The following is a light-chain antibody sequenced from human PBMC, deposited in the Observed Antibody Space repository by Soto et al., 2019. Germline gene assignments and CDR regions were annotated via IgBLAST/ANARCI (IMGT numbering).Light chain of an antibody. J-gene: IGKJ1*01. CDR1: QSISSN. Sequence: EIVMTQSPATLSVSPGERATLSCRASQSISSNLAWYQQKPGQAPRLLIKSASTGATGMPARFSGGGSGTEFTLTISSLQSEDFAIYYCQQYNSWPRTFGQGTKVEIK. V-gene: IGKV3-15*01. CDR2: SAS. CDR3: QQYNSWPRT.